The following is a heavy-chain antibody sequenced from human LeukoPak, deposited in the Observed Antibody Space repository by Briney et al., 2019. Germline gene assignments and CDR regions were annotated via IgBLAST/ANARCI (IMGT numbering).Heavy chain of an antibody. V-gene: IGHV4-30-2*01. Sequence: SETLSLTCAVSGGSISSGGYSWSWIRQPPGKGLEWIGYIYHSGSTYCNPSLKSRVTISVDRSKNQFSLKLSSVTAADTAVYYCARVDGIAGRGAFDIWGQGTMVTVSS. CDR1: GGSISSGGYS. CDR2: IYHSGST. CDR3: ARVDGIAGRGAFDI. D-gene: IGHD6-13*01. J-gene: IGHJ3*02.